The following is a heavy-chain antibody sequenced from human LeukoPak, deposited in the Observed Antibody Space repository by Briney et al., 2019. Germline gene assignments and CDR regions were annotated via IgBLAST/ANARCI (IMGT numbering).Heavy chain of an antibody. CDR1: GFTFSSYA. Sequence: PGGSLRLSCAASGFTFSSYAMSWVRQAPGKGLEWVSAISGSGGSTYYADSVKGRFTISRDNSKNTLYLQMNSLRAEDTAVYYCASPYSSGWSHYYYYYSMDVWGQGTTVTVSS. D-gene: IGHD6-19*01. V-gene: IGHV3-23*01. CDR3: ASPYSSGWSHYYYYYSMDV. CDR2: ISGSGGST. J-gene: IGHJ6*02.